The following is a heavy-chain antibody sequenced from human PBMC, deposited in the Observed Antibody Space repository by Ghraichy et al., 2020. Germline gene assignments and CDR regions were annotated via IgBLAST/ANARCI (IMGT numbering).Heavy chain of an antibody. Sequence: ETLSLTCKASGFSFSKSWMSWVRQSPERGLEWVANINDDGKERYYVDSLRGRFTISRDNDKNSLFLQITRLGVDDTAVYYCARDPKRGALDYWGQGTLVAVSA. CDR2: INDDGKER. CDR3: ARDPKRGALDY. V-gene: IGHV3-7*03. J-gene: IGHJ4*02. D-gene: IGHD3-10*01. CDR1: GFSFSKSW.